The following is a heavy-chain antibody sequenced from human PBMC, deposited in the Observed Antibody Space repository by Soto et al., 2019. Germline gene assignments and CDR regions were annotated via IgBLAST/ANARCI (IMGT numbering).Heavy chain of an antibody. D-gene: IGHD5-18*01. CDR1: GFTFSSYA. CDR2: ISYDGSNK. CDR3: ARESGYSYGRDAFDI. Sequence: PGGSLRLSCAASGFTFSSYAMHWVRQAPGKGLEWVAVISYDGSNKYYADSVKGRFTNSRDNSKNTLYLQMNSLRAEDTAVYYCARESGYSYGRDAFDIWGQGTMVTVSS. V-gene: IGHV3-30-3*01. J-gene: IGHJ3*02.